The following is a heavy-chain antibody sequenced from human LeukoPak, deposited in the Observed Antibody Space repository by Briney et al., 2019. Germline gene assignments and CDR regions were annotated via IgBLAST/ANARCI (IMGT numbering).Heavy chain of an antibody. CDR2: IYSGGST. D-gene: IGHD6-6*01. Sequence: PGGSLRLSCAASGFTVSTNYMTWVRQAPGKGLEWVSVIYSGGSTFYADSVKGRFTISRDNSKNTLYLQMNSLRAEDTAVYYCARASIPASRYYFDYWGQGTLVTVSS. J-gene: IGHJ4*02. V-gene: IGHV3-66*02. CDR1: GFTVSTNY. CDR3: ARASIPASRYYFDY.